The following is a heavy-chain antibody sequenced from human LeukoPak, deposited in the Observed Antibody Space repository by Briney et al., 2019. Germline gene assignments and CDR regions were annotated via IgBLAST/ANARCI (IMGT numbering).Heavy chain of an antibody. J-gene: IGHJ4*02. CDR3: AGGDDYVWGSYRPLWDY. CDR2: IYYSGST. Sequence: SETLSLTCTVSGGSVSSGSYYWTWIRQPPGKGLEWIGYIYYSGSTNYNPSLKSRVTISVDTSKNQFSLKLSSVTAADTAVYYCAGGDDYVWGSYRPLWDYWGQGTLVTVSS. CDR1: GGSVSSGSYY. D-gene: IGHD3-16*02. V-gene: IGHV4-61*01.